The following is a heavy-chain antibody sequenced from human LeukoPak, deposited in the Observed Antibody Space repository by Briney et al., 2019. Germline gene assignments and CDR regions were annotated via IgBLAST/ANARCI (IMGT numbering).Heavy chain of an antibody. CDR2: IDWSGTTT. CDR1: GFRFIDYG. J-gene: IGHJ4*02. V-gene: IGHV3-20*04. Sequence: GGSLRLSCAASGFRFIDYGMTWVRQAPGKGLEWVSGIDWSGTTTAYADSVKGRFTISRDNAKNSVYLQMSSLRAGDTALYYCARGDMTTVSTPVYFFDFWGQGILVTVSS. CDR3: ARGDMTTVSTPVYFFDF. D-gene: IGHD4-17*01.